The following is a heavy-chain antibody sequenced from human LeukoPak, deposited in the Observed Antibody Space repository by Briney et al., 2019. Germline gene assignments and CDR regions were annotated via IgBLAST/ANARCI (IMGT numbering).Heavy chain of an antibody. CDR1: GGSISSSSYY. Sequence: SETLSLTCTVSGGSISSSSYYWGWIRQPPGKGLEWIGSIYYSGSTYYNPSLKSRVTISVDTSKNQFSLKLSSVTAADTAVYYCASRAPGEYCSSTSCPPDVWGKGTTVTVSS. V-gene: IGHV4-39*07. CDR3: ASRAPGEYCSSTSCPPDV. J-gene: IGHJ6*04. CDR2: IYYSGST. D-gene: IGHD2-2*01.